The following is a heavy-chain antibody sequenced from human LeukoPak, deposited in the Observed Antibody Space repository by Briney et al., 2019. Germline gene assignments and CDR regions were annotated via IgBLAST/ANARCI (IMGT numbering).Heavy chain of an antibody. CDR2: INHSGST. V-gene: IGHV4-34*01. D-gene: IGHD4-17*01. J-gene: IGHJ4*02. CDR1: GGPFSGYY. Sequence: SETLSLTCAVYGGPFSGYYWSWIRQPPGKGLEWIGEINHSGSTNYNPSLKSRVTISVDTSKNQFSLKLSSVTAADTAVYYCARAGLYGDYFDYWGQGTLVTVSS. CDR3: ARAGLYGDYFDY.